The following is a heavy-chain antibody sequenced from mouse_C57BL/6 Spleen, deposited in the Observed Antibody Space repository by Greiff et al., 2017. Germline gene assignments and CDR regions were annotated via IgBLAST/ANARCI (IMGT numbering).Heavy chain of an antibody. J-gene: IGHJ3*01. V-gene: IGHV1-5*01. CDR2: IYPGNSDT. CDR3: TRILCGSSLAWFAY. Sequence: EVQLQQSGTVLARPGASVKMSCKTSGYTFTSYWMHWVKQRPGQGLEWIGAIYPGNSDTSYNQKFKGKAKLTAVTSASTAYLELSSLTNEGSAVYYCTRILCGSSLAWFAYWGQGTLVTVSA. CDR1: GYTFTSYW. D-gene: IGHD1-1*01.